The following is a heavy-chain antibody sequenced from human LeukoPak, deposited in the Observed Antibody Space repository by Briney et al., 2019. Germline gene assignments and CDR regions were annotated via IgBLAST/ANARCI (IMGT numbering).Heavy chain of an antibody. CDR3: ARFDGGSGYGFDY. CDR2: ISSSGRTI. V-gene: IGHV3-48*03. Sequence: GGSLRLSCAASGFTFSTYEMNWVRQAPGKGLEWVSYISSSGRTIYYADSVKGRFTISRDNAKNSLYLQMNSLRAEDTAVYYCARFDGGSGYGFDYWGQGTLVTVSS. CDR1: GFTFSTYE. J-gene: IGHJ4*02. D-gene: IGHD3-22*01.